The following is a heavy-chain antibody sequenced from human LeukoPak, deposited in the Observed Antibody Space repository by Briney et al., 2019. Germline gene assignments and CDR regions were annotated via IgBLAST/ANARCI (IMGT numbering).Heavy chain of an antibody. CDR3: ARDLGSYFDY. Sequence: GGSLRLSCAASGFTVSSNYMSWVRQAPGKGLEWVSVIYSDVSTYYADSVKGRFTISRHNSKNTLYLQMNSLRAEDTAVYYCARDLGSYFDYWGQGTLVTVSS. CDR2: IYSDVST. V-gene: IGHV3-53*04. CDR1: GFTVSSNY. J-gene: IGHJ4*02. D-gene: IGHD3-16*01.